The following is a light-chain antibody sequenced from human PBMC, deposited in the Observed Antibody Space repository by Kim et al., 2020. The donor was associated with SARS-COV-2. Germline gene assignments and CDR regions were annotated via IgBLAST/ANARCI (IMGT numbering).Light chain of an antibody. CDR2: EAS. CDR3: QQRSNGPPGIT. Sequence: PAERATLSCRASQSVSSALAWDQPKPGQAPRLLIYEASNGATGIPARFSGSGSGTDFTLTNSSLEPEDFAVYYCQQRSNGPPGITFGQGTRLEIK. CDR1: QSVSSA. J-gene: IGKJ5*01. V-gene: IGKV3-11*01.